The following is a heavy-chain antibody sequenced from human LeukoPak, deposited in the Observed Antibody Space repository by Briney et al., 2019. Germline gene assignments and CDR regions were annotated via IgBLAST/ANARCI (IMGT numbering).Heavy chain of an antibody. J-gene: IGHJ3*02. D-gene: IGHD1-1*01. CDR2: ISSSSSYI. Sequence: GGSLRLSCAASGFTFSSYSMNWVRQAPGKGLEWVSSISSSSSYIYYADSVKGRFTISRDNAKNSVYLQMNSLRAEDTAVYYCARSLASSGFDIWGQGTMVTVSS. CDR1: GFTFSSYS. V-gene: IGHV3-21*01. CDR3: ARSLASSGFDI.